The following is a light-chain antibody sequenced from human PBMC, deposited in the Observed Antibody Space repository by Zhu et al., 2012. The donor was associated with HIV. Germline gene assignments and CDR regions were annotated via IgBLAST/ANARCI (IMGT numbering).Light chain of an antibody. V-gene: IGKV3-20*01. CDR3: QQYDSSPWT. CDR2: GGS. Sequence: QAPCLCPRLLIYGGSSRATDIPDRFSGSGSGTDFTLTISRLEPEDFALYHCQQYDSSPWTFGQGTKVEIK. J-gene: IGKJ1*01.